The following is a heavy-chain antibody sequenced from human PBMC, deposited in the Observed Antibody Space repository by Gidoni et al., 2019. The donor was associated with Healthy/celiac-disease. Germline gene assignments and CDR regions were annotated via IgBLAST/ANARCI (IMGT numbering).Heavy chain of an antibody. CDR2: ISSSGSTI. CDR3: AREGAGIAAAGGWFDP. J-gene: IGHJ5*02. Sequence: QVQLVESGGGLVKPGGSLRLSCAASGFTFRSYYMSWIRQAPGKGLGLFSYISSSGSTIYYADSVKGRFTISRDNAKNSLYLQMNSLRAEDTAVYYCAREGAGIAAAGGWFDPWGQGTLVTVSS. V-gene: IGHV3-11*01. D-gene: IGHD6-13*01. CDR1: GFTFRSYY.